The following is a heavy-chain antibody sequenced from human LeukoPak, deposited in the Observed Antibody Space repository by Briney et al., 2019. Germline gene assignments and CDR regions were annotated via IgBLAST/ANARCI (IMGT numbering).Heavy chain of an antibody. CDR2: IWYDGSNK. Sequence: GSLRLSCAASGFTFSSYGMHWVRQAPGKGLEWVAVIWYDGSNKYYADSVKGRFTISRDNSKNTLYLQMNSLRAEDTAVYYCARDSGSYYFTFDYWGQGTLVTVSS. J-gene: IGHJ4*02. V-gene: IGHV3-33*01. CDR3: ARDSGSYYFTFDY. D-gene: IGHD1-26*01. CDR1: GFTFSSYG.